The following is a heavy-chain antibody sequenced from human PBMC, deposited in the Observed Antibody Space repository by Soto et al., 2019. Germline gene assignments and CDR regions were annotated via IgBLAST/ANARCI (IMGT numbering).Heavy chain of an antibody. V-gene: IGHV3-33*01. CDR1: GFTFSSYG. CDR3: ARSFIVLVPAAIPAGDRLDY. J-gene: IGHJ4*02. D-gene: IGHD2-2*01. CDR2: IWYDGSNK. Sequence: QVQLVESGGGVVQPGRSLRLSCAASGFTFSSYGMHWVRQAPGKGLEWVAVIWYDGSNKYYADSVKGRFTISRDNSKNTLYLQMNSLRAEDTAVYYCARSFIVLVPAAIPAGDRLDYWGQGTLVTVSS.